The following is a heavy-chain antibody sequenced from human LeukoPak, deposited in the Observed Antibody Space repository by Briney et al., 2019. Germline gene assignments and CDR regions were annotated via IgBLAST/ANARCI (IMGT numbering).Heavy chain of an antibody. CDR3: ARDGDTTSKVDY. V-gene: IGHV3-11*01. D-gene: IGHD4-11*01. J-gene: IGHJ4*02. CDR2: ITSSDSGG. Sequence: PGGSLRLSCAASGFGFSVLTMSWSRQAPGKGLEGVSYITSSDSGGFYADSVKGRFTICRDNPKNSLYLQMNSLRVEDTAVYYCARDGDTTSKVDYLGQGTLVTVSS. CDR1: GFGFSVLT.